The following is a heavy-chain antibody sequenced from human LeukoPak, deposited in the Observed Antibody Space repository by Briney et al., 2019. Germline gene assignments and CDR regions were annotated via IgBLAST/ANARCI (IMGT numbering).Heavy chain of an antibody. Sequence: WASVKVSCKASGYTFTVYYMHWVRQAPRQGLEWMGWINPNSGGTNYAQKFQGRVTMTRDTSISTAYMELSRLRSDDTAVYYCAREATGYSYGYSRYYYYMDVWGKGTTVTVSS. CDR2: INPNSGGT. CDR1: GYTFTVYY. CDR3: AREATGYSYGYSRYYYYMDV. J-gene: IGHJ6*03. D-gene: IGHD5-18*01. V-gene: IGHV1-2*02.